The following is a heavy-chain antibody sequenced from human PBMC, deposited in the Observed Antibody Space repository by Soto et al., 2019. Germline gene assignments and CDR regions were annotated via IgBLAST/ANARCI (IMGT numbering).Heavy chain of an antibody. D-gene: IGHD5-12*01. V-gene: IGHV1-69*13. CDR2: ISPIFGTA. J-gene: IGHJ3*02. CDR1: VGTFSSYA. Sequence: GASVKVSCNASVGTFSSYAISWVRQAPGQGLEWMGGISPIFGTANYAQKFQGRVTITADESTSTAYMELSSLRSEDTAMYYCAVSGPSRSGAWNAFDIWGQGTMVTVSS. CDR3: AVSGPSRSGAWNAFDI.